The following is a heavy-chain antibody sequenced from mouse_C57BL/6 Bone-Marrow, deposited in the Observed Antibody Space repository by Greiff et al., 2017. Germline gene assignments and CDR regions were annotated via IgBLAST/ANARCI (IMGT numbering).Heavy chain of an antibody. V-gene: IGHV7-3*01. CDR2: IRNKANGYTT. CDR3: ARGTGLYAMDY. CDR1: GFTFTDYY. D-gene: IGHD4-1*01. Sequence: EVKLVESGGGLVQPGGSLSLSCAASGFTFTDYYMSWVRQPPGKALEWLGFIRNKANGYTTEYSASVKGRFTISRDNSQSILYLQMNALRAEDSATYYCARGTGLYAMDYWGQGTSVTVSS. J-gene: IGHJ4*01.